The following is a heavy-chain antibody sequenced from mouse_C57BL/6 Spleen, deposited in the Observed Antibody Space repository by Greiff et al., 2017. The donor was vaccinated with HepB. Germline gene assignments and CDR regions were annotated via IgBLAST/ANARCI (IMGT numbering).Heavy chain of an antibody. CDR2: INPGSGGT. CDR1: GYAFTNYL. D-gene: IGHD2-4*01. Sequence: QVQLQQSGAELVRPGTSVKVSCKASGYAFTNYLIEWVKQRPGQGLEWIGVINPGSGGTKYNEKFKGKATLTADKSSSTAYMQLSSLTSEDSAVYFCARAGDYDGPWFAYWGQGTLVTVSA. J-gene: IGHJ3*01. V-gene: IGHV1-54*01. CDR3: ARAGDYDGPWFAY.